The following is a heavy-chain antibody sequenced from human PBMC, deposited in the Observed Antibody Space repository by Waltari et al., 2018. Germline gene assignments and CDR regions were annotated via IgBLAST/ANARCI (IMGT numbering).Heavy chain of an antibody. CDR3: ARVGYDFWSGYW. CDR2: INHSGST. V-gene: IGHV4-34*01. D-gene: IGHD3-3*01. J-gene: IGHJ4*02. CDR1: GGSFSGYY. Sequence: QVQLQQWGAGLLKPSETLSLTGAVYGGSFSGYYWSWIRQPPGKGREWIGEINHSGSTNYNPSLKSRVTISVDTSKNQFSLKLSSVTAADTAVYYCARVGYDFWSGYWWGQGTLVTVSS.